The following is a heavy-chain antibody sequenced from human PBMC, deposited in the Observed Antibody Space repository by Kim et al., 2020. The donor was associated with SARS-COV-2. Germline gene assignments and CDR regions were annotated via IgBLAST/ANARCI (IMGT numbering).Heavy chain of an antibody. CDR3: ARPVVVVAATEWYFDL. D-gene: IGHD2-15*01. J-gene: IGHJ2*01. CDR1: GGSISSSSYY. Sequence: SETLSLTCTVSGGSISSSSYYWGWIRQPPGKGLEWIGSIYYSGSTYYNPSLKSRVTISVDTSKNQFSLKLSSVTAADTAVYYCARPVVVVAATEWYFDLWGRGTLVTVSS. V-gene: IGHV4-39*01. CDR2: IYYSGST.